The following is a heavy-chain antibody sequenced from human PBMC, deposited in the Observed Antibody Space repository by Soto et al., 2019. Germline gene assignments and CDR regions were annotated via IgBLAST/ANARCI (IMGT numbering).Heavy chain of an antibody. D-gene: IGHD5-18*01. CDR1: GFTFSSYG. Sequence: GGSLRLSCAASGFTFSSYGMHWVRQAPGKGLEWVAVISYDGSNKYYADSVKGRFTISRDNSKNTLYLQMNSLRAEDTAVYYCAKGWVATAELDWGQGTLVTVSS. CDR3: AKGWVATAELD. J-gene: IGHJ4*02. V-gene: IGHV3-30*18. CDR2: ISYDGSNK.